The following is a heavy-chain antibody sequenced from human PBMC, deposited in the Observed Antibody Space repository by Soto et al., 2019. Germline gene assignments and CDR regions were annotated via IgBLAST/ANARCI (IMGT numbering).Heavy chain of an antibody. CDR3: VRGRWYGMDV. Sequence: PWGSLRLSCAACGFTVSASYLSWVRQAPGKGLEWVSGVYSGGTTYTADSVQRRFTISRDNSKNTLHLQMNSQRAEDTAVYYCVRGRWYGMDVWGQGTTVTVSS. J-gene: IGHJ6*02. CDR2: VYSGGTT. D-gene: IGHD2-15*01. V-gene: IGHV3-53*01. CDR1: GFTVSASY.